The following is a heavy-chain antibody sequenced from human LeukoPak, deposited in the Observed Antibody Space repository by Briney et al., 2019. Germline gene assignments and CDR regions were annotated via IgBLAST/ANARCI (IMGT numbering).Heavy chain of an antibody. CDR2: VYYSGST. Sequence: SETLSLTCTVSGGSITSSSYNWGWIRQPPGKGLEWIGIVYYSGSTYYNPSLKSRVTISVDTSKNQFSLKLSSVTAADTAVYYCAREWEQRLPNWFDPWGQGTLVTVSS. V-gene: IGHV4-39*07. D-gene: IGHD1-26*01. J-gene: IGHJ5*02. CDR3: AREWEQRLPNWFDP. CDR1: GGSITSSSYN.